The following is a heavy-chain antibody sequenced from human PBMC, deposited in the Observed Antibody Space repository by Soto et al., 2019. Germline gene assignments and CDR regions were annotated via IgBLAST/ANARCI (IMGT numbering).Heavy chain of an antibody. V-gene: IGHV1-69*13. CDR1: GGTFSSYA. D-gene: IGHD3-22*01. J-gene: IGHJ4*01. CDR3: ARRGYYYDSSGYFDY. Sequence: GASVKVSCKASGGTFSSYAISWVRQAPGQGLEWMGGIVPIFGTANYAQTFQGRLTITADESTSTVFMELSSLRSEDTAVYYCARRGYYYDSSGYFDYWGQGTLVTVSS. CDR2: IVPIFGTA.